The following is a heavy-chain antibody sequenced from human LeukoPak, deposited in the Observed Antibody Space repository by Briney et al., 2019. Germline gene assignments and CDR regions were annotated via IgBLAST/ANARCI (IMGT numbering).Heavy chain of an antibody. V-gene: IGHV4-59*08. Sequence: PSETLSLTCTVSGGSMSRYYWNWIRQPPGKGLEWIGYINYSGNTNYNPSLKSRVTISIDTSKNQFSLKLSSVTAADTAVYYCARYWWSGAAPGSWFDPWGQGTLVTVSS. CDR2: INYSGNT. J-gene: IGHJ5*02. CDR3: ARYWWSGAAPGSWFDP. D-gene: IGHD2-15*01. CDR1: GGSMSRYY.